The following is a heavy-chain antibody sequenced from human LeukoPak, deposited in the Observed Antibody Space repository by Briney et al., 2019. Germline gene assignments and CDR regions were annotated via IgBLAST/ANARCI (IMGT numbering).Heavy chain of an antibody. Sequence: GESLKISCKGSGYSFTSYWIGWVRQMPGKGLEWMGIIYPGDSDTRYSPSFQGQVTISADKSISTAYLQWSSLKAPDTAMYYCARQGSTSYYYYGMDVWGQGTTVTVSS. CDR1: GYSFTSYW. CDR3: ARQGSTSYYYYGMDV. V-gene: IGHV5-51*01. J-gene: IGHJ6*02. CDR2: IYPGDSDT. D-gene: IGHD2-2*01.